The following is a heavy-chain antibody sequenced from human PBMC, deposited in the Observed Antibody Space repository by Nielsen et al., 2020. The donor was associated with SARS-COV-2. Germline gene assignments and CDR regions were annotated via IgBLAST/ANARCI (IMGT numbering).Heavy chain of an antibody. J-gene: IGHJ4*02. CDR3: ARDTLIVLSDH. D-gene: IGHD2-8*01. V-gene: IGHV3-30*04. Sequence: GESLKISCAASGFTFSSYAMYWVRQAPGKGLEWVAVISYDGTNKYYADSVKGRFTISRDNSKNTLYLQMNSLRAEDTAVYYCARDTLIVLSDHWGQGTLVTVSS. CDR1: GFTFSSYA. CDR2: ISYDGTNK.